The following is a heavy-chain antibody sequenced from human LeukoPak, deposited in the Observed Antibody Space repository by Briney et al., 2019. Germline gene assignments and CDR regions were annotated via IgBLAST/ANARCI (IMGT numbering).Heavy chain of an antibody. J-gene: IGHJ4*02. CDR2: ISYDGSNK. CDR1: GFTFSSYS. Sequence: GGSLRLSCAASGFTFSSYSLNWVRQAPGKGLEWVAVISYDGSNKYYADSVKGRFTISRDNAKNSLYLQMNSLRAEDTAVYYCARSVSGDYVWGSYRYEDYWGQGTLVTVSS. V-gene: IGHV3-30*03. CDR3: ARSVSGDYVWGSYRYEDY. D-gene: IGHD3-16*02.